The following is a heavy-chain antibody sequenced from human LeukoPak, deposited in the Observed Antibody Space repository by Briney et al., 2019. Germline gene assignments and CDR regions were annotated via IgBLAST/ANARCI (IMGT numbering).Heavy chain of an antibody. CDR1: GFTFSSYA. CDR3: AKTYYIAVAAPFGY. Sequence: GGSLRLSCAASGFTFSSYAMSWVRQAPGKGLEWVSAISGSGGSTYYADSVKGRFAISRDNSKNTLYLQMNSLRAEDTAVYYCAKTYYIAVAAPFGYWGQGTLVTVSS. CDR2: ISGSGGST. D-gene: IGHD6-19*01. J-gene: IGHJ4*02. V-gene: IGHV3-23*01.